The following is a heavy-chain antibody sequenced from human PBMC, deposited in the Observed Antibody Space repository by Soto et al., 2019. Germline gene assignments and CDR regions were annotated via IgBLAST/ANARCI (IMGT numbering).Heavy chain of an antibody. CDR2: IYYTGNT. CDR3: ARAPGYSSGWWDY. CDR1: GGSMSSYY. V-gene: IGHV4-59*01. Sequence: SETLSLTCSVSGGSMSSYYWTWIRQPPGKGLEWIGYIYYTGNTNYNPSLKSRVTISVDTSKNQLSLKLSSVTAADTAVYYCARAPGYSSGWWDYWGQGTLVTVSS. D-gene: IGHD6-19*01. J-gene: IGHJ4*02.